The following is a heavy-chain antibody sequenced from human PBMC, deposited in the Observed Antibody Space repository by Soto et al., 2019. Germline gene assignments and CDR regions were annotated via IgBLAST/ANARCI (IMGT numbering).Heavy chain of an antibody. CDR2: IKQDGSEK. J-gene: IGHJ4*02. CDR3: ARGQQWLTPDEYYFDY. CDR1: GFTFSSYW. V-gene: IGHV3-7*04. Sequence: GGSLRLSCAASGFTFSSYWMSWVRQAPGKGLEWVANIKQDGSEKYYVDSVKGRFTISRDNAKNSLYLQMNSLRAEDTAVYYCARGQQWLTPDEYYFDYWGQGTLVTVSS. D-gene: IGHD6-19*01.